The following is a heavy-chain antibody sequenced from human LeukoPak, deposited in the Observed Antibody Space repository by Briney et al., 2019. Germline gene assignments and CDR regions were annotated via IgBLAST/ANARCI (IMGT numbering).Heavy chain of an antibody. CDR1: GGSISSYY. J-gene: IGHJ4*02. CDR2: IYYSGST. CDR3: ASRSSIWSGYQDTLYYFDS. V-gene: IGHV4-59*01. D-gene: IGHD3-3*01. Sequence: PSETLSLTCTVSGGSISSYYWSWIRRPPGKRLEWIGHIYYSGSTNYNPSLKSRVTISVDTSKNQFSLKLSSVTAADTAVYYCASRSSIWSGYQDTLYYFDSWGQGTLVTVSS.